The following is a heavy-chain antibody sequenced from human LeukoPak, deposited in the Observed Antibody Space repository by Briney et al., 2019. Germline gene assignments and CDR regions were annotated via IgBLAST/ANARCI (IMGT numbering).Heavy chain of an antibody. CDR3: AKARSSSWSYLES. CDR1: GFAFDDHT. V-gene: IGHV3-43*01. Sequence: GGSLRLSCATSGFAFDDHTMHWVRHLPGKGLEWLCLISWEGSTTYYADSVKDRFTISRDTSKNSLYLQMNSLRTGDTALYYCAKARSSSWSYLESWGQGTLVTVSS. J-gene: IGHJ4*02. CDR2: ISWEGSTT. D-gene: IGHD6-13*01.